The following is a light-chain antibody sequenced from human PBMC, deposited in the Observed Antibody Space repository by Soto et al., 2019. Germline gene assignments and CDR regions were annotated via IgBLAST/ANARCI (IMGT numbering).Light chain of an antibody. CDR2: EVS. CDR1: SSDIGNYDF. Sequence: QSALTRPASVSGSPGQSITISCTGTSSDIGNYDFVSWYQQVPGTAPKAMIYEVSSRPSGVSNRFSGSKSGNTASLTISGLQAEDEAYYYCSSYTTSTSVILFGGGTKLTVL. CDR3: SSYTTSTSVIL. V-gene: IGLV2-14*01. J-gene: IGLJ2*01.